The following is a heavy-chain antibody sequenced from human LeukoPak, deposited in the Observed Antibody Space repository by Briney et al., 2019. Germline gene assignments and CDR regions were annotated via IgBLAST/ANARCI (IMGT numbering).Heavy chain of an antibody. CDR1: GFTHSNYW. CDR2: IKPDGSEK. J-gene: IGHJ4*02. Sequence: GGSLRLSCAASGFTHSNYWMTWVRQAPGKGLEWVANIKPDGSEKYYVDSVKGGFTISRDNAKNSLYLQMNSLRVEDTAVYYCARDQTPFVWGQGTLVTVSS. V-gene: IGHV3-7*01. CDR3: ARDQTPFV.